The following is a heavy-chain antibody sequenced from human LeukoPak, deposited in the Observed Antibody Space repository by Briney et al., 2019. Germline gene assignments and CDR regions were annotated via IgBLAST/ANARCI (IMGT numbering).Heavy chain of an antibody. V-gene: IGHV3-64D*06. Sequence: GGSLILSCSASGFTFSSYAMYWVRQAPGKGLEYVSGISSNGGSTYYADSVKGRFTISRDNSKNTLYLQMSSLRAEDTAVYYCVNRGGLLLYFIYWGQGTLVTVSS. D-gene: IGHD3-22*01. CDR3: VNRGGLLLYFIY. CDR1: GFTFSSYA. CDR2: ISSNGGST. J-gene: IGHJ4*02.